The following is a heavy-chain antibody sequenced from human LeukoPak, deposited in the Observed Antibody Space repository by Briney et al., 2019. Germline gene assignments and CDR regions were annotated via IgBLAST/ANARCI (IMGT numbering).Heavy chain of an antibody. CDR2: ISDGGGNT. Sequence: GGSLRLPCAASGFTFSSCAMSRVRQAPGKGLEWVSTISDGGGNTYYADSVKGRFTISRDNSKNTLYLQMNSLISEDTAVYYCAKRVPGLYYFDSWGQGTLVTVSS. D-gene: IGHD6-19*01. J-gene: IGHJ4*02. CDR3: AKRVPGLYYFDS. V-gene: IGHV3-23*01. CDR1: GFTFSSCA.